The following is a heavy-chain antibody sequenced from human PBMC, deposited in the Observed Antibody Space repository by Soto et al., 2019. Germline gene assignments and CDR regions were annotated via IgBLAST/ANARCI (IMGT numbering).Heavy chain of an antibody. V-gene: IGHV4-31*03. CDR2: IYYSGST. CDR3: ARGIIAAAGTCGMDV. J-gene: IGHJ6*02. Sequence: PSETLSLTCTVSGGSISSGGYYWSWIRQHPGKGLEWIGYIYYSGSTYYNPSLKSRVTISVDTSKNQFSLKLSSVTAADTAVYYCARGIIAAAGTCGMDVWGQGTTVTVSS. D-gene: IGHD6-13*01. CDR1: GGSISSGGYY.